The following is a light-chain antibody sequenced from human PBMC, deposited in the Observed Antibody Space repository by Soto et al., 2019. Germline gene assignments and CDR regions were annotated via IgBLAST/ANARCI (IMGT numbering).Light chain of an antibody. CDR1: QSVSSS. V-gene: IGKV3-15*01. Sequence: EIVFTQSPGTLSLSPGERATLSCRASQSVSSSFLAWYQQKPGQAPRLLIYGASTRATGIPARFSGSGSGTEFTLTISSLQSEDFAVYYCQQYDKVPPWTFGQGSKVDIK. CDR2: GAS. J-gene: IGKJ1*01. CDR3: QQYDKVPPWT.